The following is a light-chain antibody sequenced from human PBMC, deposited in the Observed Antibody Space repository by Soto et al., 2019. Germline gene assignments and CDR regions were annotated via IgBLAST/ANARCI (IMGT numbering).Light chain of an antibody. J-gene: IGLJ2*01. CDR1: SSDNGNNF. Sequence: QSVLTQPPSVSAAPGQKVTISCSGSSSDNGNNFVSWYQQQLPGTAPKLLIYDNDQRHSGIPDRFSGSKSGTSATLDITGLQTGDEATYYCGTWDNSLNGIVFGGGTKLTVL. V-gene: IGLV1-51*01. CDR2: DND. CDR3: GTWDNSLNGIV.